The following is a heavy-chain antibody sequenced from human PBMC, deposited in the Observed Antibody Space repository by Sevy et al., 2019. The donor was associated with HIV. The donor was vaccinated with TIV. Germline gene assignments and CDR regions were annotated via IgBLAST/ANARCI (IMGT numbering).Heavy chain of an antibody. Sequence: SGPTLVNPTQTLTLTCTFSGFSLTSSGVGVGWIRQPPGKALEWLALISWDDDKRYSPSLNNRLTITKDTSNNQVVLKMTNPDPVETGTYYCAYLEEFYGSGTLGWFDPWGQGTLVTVSS. V-gene: IGHV2-5*02. D-gene: IGHD3-10*01. CDR1: GFSLTSSGVG. CDR2: ISWDDDK. CDR3: AYLEEFYGSGTLGWFDP. J-gene: IGHJ5*02.